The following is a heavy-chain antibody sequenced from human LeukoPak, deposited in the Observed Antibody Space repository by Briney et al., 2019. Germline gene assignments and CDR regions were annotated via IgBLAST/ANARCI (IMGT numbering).Heavy chain of an antibody. J-gene: IGHJ4*02. Sequence: GGSLRLSCAASGFTFSSYGMHWVRQAPGKGLEWVAVIWFDGSNKFYGDSVKGRFTISRDNSKNTLYLQMNSLRAEDTAVYYCARGGELLSDYFDYWGEGTLVTVSS. V-gene: IGHV3-33*01. CDR2: IWFDGSNK. CDR3: ARGGELLSDYFDY. CDR1: GFTFSSYG. D-gene: IGHD1-26*01.